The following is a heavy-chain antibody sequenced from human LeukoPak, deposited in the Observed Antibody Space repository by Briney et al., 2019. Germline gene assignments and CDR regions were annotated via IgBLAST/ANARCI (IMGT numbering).Heavy chain of an antibody. V-gene: IGHV4-34*01. CDR1: GGSFSGYY. D-gene: IGHD1-26*01. Sequence: SETLSLTCAVYGGSFSGYYWSWIRQPPGKGLEWIGEINHSGSTNYNPSLKSRVTISVDTSKNQFSLQLNSVTPEDTAVYYCARDIWALTGSSFDYWGQGTLVTVSS. CDR3: ARDIWALTGSSFDY. J-gene: IGHJ4*02. CDR2: INHSGST.